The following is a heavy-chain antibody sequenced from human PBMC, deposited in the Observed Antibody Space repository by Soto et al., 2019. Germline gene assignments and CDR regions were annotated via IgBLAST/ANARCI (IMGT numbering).Heavy chain of an antibody. CDR2: ISGSGGST. CDR3: AKAHYYDSSGYYFFDY. V-gene: IGHV3-23*01. Sequence: GSLRLSCAASGFTFSSYAMSWVRQAPGKGLEWVSAISGSGGSTYYADSVKGRFTISRDNSKNTLYLQMNSLRAEDTAVYYCAKAHYYDSSGYYFFDYWGQGTLVTVSS. D-gene: IGHD3-22*01. J-gene: IGHJ4*02. CDR1: GFTFSSYA.